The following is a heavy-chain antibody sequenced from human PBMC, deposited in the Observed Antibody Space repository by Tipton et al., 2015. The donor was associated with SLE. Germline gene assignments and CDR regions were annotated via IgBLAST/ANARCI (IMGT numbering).Heavy chain of an antibody. CDR2: IYYSGST. CDR1: GGSISSYY. J-gene: IGHJ4*02. V-gene: IGHV4-59*08. D-gene: IGHD2-8*02. Sequence: TLSLTCTVSGGSISSYYWSWIRQPPGKGLEWIGYIYYSGSTNYNPSLKSRVTISVDTSKNQFSLKLSSVTAADTAVYYRARSAPDCTGGVCYLYYFDYWGQGTLVTVSS. CDR3: ARSAPDCTGGVCYLYYFDY.